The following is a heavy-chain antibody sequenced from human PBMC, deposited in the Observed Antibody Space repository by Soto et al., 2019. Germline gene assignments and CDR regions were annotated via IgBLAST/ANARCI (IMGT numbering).Heavy chain of an antibody. Sequence: TSETLSLTCAVYGGSFSGYYWSWIRQHPGKGLEWIGEINHSGSTNYNPSLKSRVTISVDTSKNQFSLKLSSVTAADTAVYYCARVVTCTNGVCYKPPYYYYYYMDVWGKGTTVTVSS. CDR1: GGSFSGYY. CDR2: INHSGST. J-gene: IGHJ6*03. V-gene: IGHV4-34*01. D-gene: IGHD2-8*01. CDR3: ARVVTCTNGVCYKPPYYYYYYMDV.